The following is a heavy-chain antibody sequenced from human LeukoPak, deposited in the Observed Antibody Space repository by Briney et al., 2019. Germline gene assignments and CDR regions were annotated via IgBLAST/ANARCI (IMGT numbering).Heavy chain of an antibody. J-gene: IGHJ4*02. CDR1: GFTFSHYP. V-gene: IGHV3-30-3*01. CDR2: ISYDGSNK. Sequence: PGGSLRLSCAASGFTFSHYPMHWVRQAPGKGLEWVAVISYDGSNKNYADSVKGRFTISRDNTLHLQMNSLRVEDTAVYYCAGEWQLRLFDYWGQGTLVTVSS. D-gene: IGHD1-26*01. CDR3: AGEWQLRLFDY.